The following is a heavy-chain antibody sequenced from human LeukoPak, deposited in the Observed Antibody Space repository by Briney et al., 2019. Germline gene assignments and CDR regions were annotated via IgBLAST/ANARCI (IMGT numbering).Heavy chain of an antibody. J-gene: IGHJ4*02. CDR3: ARGRGLPGRLRYSPSFDY. CDR2: INHSGRT. V-gene: IGHV4-34*01. CDR1: GGSFSGYY. D-gene: IGHD2-2*01. Sequence: AEPLSLPCTVYGGSFSGYYWICMRQPPGKGLVGIGEINHSGRTNYNPSLKSRVTIYVDKFKNQVSVTPRHVNAADTAVYYRARGRGLPGRLRYSPSFDYWGQGTLVTVSS.